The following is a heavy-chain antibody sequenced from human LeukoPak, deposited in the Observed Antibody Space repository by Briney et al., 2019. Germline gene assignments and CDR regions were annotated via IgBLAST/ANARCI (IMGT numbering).Heavy chain of an antibody. V-gene: IGHV3-30*18. D-gene: IGHD6-6*01. CDR3: AKGYSSSYL. CDR1: GFTFSNYG. Sequence: GGSLRLSCAASGFTFSNYGMHWVRQAPGKGLEWVALISYNGRDKYYADSVKGRFTISRDNSKNTLFLQMNSLGTDDTAMYYCAKGYSSSYLWGQGTLVTVSS. CDR2: ISYNGRDK. J-gene: IGHJ5*02.